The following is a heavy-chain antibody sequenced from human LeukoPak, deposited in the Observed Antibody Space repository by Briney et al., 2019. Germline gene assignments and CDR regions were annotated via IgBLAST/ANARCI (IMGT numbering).Heavy chain of an antibody. CDR2: IYYSGST. Sequence: SETLSLTCTVSGGSISSSSYYWGWIRQPPGKGLEWIGSIYYSGSTYYNPSLKSRVTISVDTSKNQFSLKLSSVTAADTAVYYCARVRARGYYFDYWGQGTLVTVSS. CDR3: ARVRARGYYFDY. CDR1: GGSISSSSYY. J-gene: IGHJ4*02. V-gene: IGHV4-39*07.